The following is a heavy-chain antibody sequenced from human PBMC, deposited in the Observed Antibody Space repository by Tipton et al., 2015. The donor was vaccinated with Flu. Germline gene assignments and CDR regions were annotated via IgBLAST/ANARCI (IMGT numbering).Heavy chain of an antibody. CDR1: GNTFANFW. J-gene: IGHJ3*02. CDR2: INPSGGST. CDR3: ARDGTTRGLGGGFDI. Sequence: QVQLVQSGAEVKKPGESLKISCKASGNTFANFWIGWVRQMPGKGLEWMGSINPSGGSTGYAQQFQGRVTMTRDTSTTTVYMDLSSLKSDDTAVYYCARDGTTRGLGGGFDIWGQGTMVTVSS. D-gene: IGHD1-7*01. V-gene: IGHV1-46*01.